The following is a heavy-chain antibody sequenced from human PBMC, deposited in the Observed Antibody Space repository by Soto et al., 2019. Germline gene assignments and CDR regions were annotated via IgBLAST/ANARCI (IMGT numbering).Heavy chain of an antibody. Sequence: ASVKVSCKASGYTFTGYYMHWVRQAPGQGLEWMGWINPNSGGTNYAQKFQGRVTMTRDTSISTAYMELSRLRSDDTAVYYCAREGGGIAAAGTLDYGMDVWGQGTTVTAP. CDR1: GYTFTGYY. D-gene: IGHD6-13*01. CDR2: INPNSGGT. V-gene: IGHV1-2*02. CDR3: AREGGGIAAAGTLDYGMDV. J-gene: IGHJ6*02.